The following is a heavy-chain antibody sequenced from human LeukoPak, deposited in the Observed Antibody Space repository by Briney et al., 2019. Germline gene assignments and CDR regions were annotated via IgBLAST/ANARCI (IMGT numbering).Heavy chain of an antibody. D-gene: IGHD1-1*01. J-gene: IGHJ6*04. CDR1: GFTFSHFG. V-gene: IGHV3-33*03. Sequence: PGKSLTLSCTASGFTFSHFGMQWVRQAPGKGLEWVAVIHNDGTFGQYADSVKGRFTISKDNSQNILYLEMNSLRDDDTAVYYCAKEGVPFRGYPDVWGKGTTVTVSA. CDR3: AKEGVPFRGYPDV. CDR2: IHNDGTFG.